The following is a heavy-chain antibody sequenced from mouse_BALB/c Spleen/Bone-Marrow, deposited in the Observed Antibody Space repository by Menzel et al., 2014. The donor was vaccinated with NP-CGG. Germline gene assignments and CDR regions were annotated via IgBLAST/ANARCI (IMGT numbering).Heavy chain of an antibody. CDR1: GFAFSGYD. Sequence: VQLKESGGGLVKPGGSLKFSCAASGFAFSGYDMSWVRQTPEKRLEWVAYISSGGSNTYYPDTVKGRFTISRDNAKNTLYLQMNSLKSEDTAMYYCARQRGYAYAMDYWGQGISVTVSP. V-gene: IGHV5-12-1*01. D-gene: IGHD2-2*01. CDR2: ISSGGSNT. J-gene: IGHJ4*01. CDR3: ARQRGYAYAMDY.